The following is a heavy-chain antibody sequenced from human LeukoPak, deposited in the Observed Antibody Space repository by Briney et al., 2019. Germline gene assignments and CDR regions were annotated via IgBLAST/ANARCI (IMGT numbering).Heavy chain of an antibody. D-gene: IGHD4-17*01. V-gene: IGHV3-21*01. CDR3: ASLMTTVTADYFDY. CDR1: GFTFSSYS. Sequence: GGSLRLSCAASGFTFSSYSMNWVRQAPGKGLEWVSSISSSSSYIYYADSVKGRFTISRDNAKNSLYLQMNSLRAEDTAEYYCASLMTTVTADYFDYWGQGTLVTVSS. CDR2: ISSSSSYI. J-gene: IGHJ4*02.